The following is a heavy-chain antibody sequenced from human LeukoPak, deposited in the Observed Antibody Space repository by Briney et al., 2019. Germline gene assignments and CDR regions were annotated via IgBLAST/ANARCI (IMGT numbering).Heavy chain of an antibody. CDR2: VDPEDGET. Sequence: VKVSCKVSGYTFTDYYMHWVQQAPGKGLEWMGLVDPEDGETIYAEKFQGRVTITADTSTDTAYMELSSLRSEDTAVYYCATDRDSGSYYAFDYWGQGTLVTVSS. CDR3: ATDRDSGSYYAFDY. CDR1: GYTFTDYY. D-gene: IGHD1-26*01. J-gene: IGHJ4*02. V-gene: IGHV1-69-2*01.